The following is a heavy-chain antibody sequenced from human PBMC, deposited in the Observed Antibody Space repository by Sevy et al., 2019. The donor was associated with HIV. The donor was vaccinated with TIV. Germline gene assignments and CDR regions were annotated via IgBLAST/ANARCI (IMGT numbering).Heavy chain of an antibody. CDR3: MRGGGNSWYYFDY. Sequence: ASVKVSCKASGGIFKSYGISWVRQAPGQGLEWMGGIIPILNTVHYAQKFQGRVTITADESTKTAYMELSSLRSEDTAVYYCMRGGGNSWYYFDYRGQETLVTVSS. D-gene: IGHD6-13*01. CDR1: GGIFKSYG. J-gene: IGHJ4*02. CDR2: IIPILNTV. V-gene: IGHV1-69*13.